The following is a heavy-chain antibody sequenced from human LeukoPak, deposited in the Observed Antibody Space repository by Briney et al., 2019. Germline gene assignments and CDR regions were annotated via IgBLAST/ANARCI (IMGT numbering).Heavy chain of an antibody. CDR2: INSDGSST. CDR3: AGGGGFRPFDP. D-gene: IGHD2-15*01. Sequence: PGGSLRLSCAASGFTFSSYWMHWVRQVPGKGLVWVSRINSDGSSTGNADSVKGRFTISRDNAKNTLYLQMNSLRAEDTAVYYCAGGGGFRPFDPWGQGTLVTVSS. CDR1: GFTFSSYW. J-gene: IGHJ5*02. V-gene: IGHV3-74*01.